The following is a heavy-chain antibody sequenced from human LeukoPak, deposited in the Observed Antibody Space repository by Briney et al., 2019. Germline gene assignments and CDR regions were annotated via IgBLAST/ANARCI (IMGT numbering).Heavy chain of an antibody. D-gene: IGHD3-10*01. J-gene: IGHJ4*02. CDR1: GFTFSSYA. V-gene: IGHV3-30*18. CDR3: AKDNDSWGLRGQNDY. CDR2: ISYDGSNK. Sequence: GGSLRLSCAASGFTFSSYAMSWVRQAPGKGLEWVAVISYDGSNKYYADSVKGRFTISRDNSKNTLYLQMNSLRAEDTAVYYCAKDNDSWGLRGQNDYWGQGTLVTVSS.